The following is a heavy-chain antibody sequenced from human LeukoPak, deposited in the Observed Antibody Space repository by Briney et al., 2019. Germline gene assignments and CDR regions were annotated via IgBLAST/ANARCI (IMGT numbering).Heavy chain of an antibody. J-gene: IGHJ4*02. Sequence: GESLKISCKGSGYSFTNYWIGWVRQMPGKGLEWVGLIYPGESDIRYSPSFQGQVTISADKSISTAYLQWSSLKASDTAMYYCARLDDSSGYPRFDYWGQGTLVTVSS. CDR1: GYSFTNYW. V-gene: IGHV5-51*01. CDR2: IYPGESDI. CDR3: ARLDDSSGYPRFDY. D-gene: IGHD3-22*01.